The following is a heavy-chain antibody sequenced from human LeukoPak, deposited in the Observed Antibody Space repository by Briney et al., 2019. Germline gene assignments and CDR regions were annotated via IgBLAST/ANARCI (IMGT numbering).Heavy chain of an antibody. D-gene: IGHD7-27*01. Sequence: GGSLRLSCAASGFTFSSYSMNWVRQAPGKGLEWVANIKQDGSEKYYVDSVKGRFTISRDNAKNSLYLQMNSLRAEDTAVYYCARDNPQLGIVSWYFDLWGRGTLVTVSS. CDR1: GFTFSSYS. V-gene: IGHV3-7*01. CDR2: IKQDGSEK. J-gene: IGHJ2*01. CDR3: ARDNPQLGIVSWYFDL.